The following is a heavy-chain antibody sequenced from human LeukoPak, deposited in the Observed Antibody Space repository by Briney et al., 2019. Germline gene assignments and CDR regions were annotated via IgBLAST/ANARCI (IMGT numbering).Heavy chain of an antibody. CDR3: AREWLSGTYYYGMDV. Sequence: GGSLRLSCAASGFTFSSYEMNWVRQAPGKGLEWVSYVSSSGDTIYYADSVKGRFTISRDNAKNSLYLQMNSLRAEDTAVYYCAREWLSGTYYYGMDVWGRGTTVTVSS. D-gene: IGHD3-16*02. CDR2: VSSSGDTI. V-gene: IGHV3-48*03. CDR1: GFTFSSYE. J-gene: IGHJ6*02.